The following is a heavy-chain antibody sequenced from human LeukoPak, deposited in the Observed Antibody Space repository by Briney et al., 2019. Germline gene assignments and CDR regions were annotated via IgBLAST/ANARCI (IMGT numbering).Heavy chain of an antibody. CDR1: GFTFSSYS. D-gene: IGHD1-1*01. Sequence: PGGSLRLSCAASGFTFSSYSMNWVRQAPGKGLEWVSYISSSSRTIHYADSVKGRFTISRDNSKNSLSLHMSSLRVEDTALYFCAKEEFWRFDFWGQGTLVTVS. V-gene: IGHV3-48*04. CDR2: ISSSSRTI. CDR3: AKEEFWRFDF. J-gene: IGHJ4*02.